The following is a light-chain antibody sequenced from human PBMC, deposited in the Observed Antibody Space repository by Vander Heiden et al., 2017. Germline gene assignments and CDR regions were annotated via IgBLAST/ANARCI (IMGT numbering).Light chain of an antibody. CDR1: QSIDNL. V-gene: IGKV1-39*01. Sequence: DIQLPQSPSSLSASVGDTVTITCRASQSIDNLLNWYQHQPGKAPTLLISSASNLHGGVPSRFSGSGSGTDFTLTIASLQPEDFATYSCQQGDSIPFTFGHGTKVDAK. J-gene: IGKJ3*01. CDR3: QQGDSIPFT. CDR2: SAS.